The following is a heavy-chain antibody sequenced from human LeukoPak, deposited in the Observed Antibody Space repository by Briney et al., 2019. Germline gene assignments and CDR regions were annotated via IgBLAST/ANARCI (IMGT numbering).Heavy chain of an antibody. D-gene: IGHD2-2*01. J-gene: IGHJ4*02. CDR3: ARSPTSWYFDY. Sequence: GGSLRLSCAASGFDFSGSAIHWVRQASGKGLEWVAFIRYHGSDKFYADSVKGRFTISRDNSKNTLYLQMNSLRPEDTSVYYCARSPTSWYFDYWGQGTLVTVSS. CDR1: GFDFSGSA. V-gene: IGHV3-30*04. CDR2: IRYHGSDK.